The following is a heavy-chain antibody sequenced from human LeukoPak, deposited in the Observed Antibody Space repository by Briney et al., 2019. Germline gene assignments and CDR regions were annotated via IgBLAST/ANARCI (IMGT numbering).Heavy chain of an antibody. CDR1: GGSISNYY. D-gene: IGHD3-3*01. Sequence: SETLSLTCTVSGGSISNYYWSWIRQPPGKGLEWIGEINHSGSTNYNPSLKSRVTISVDTSKNQFSLKLSSVTAADTAVYYCARRSTIFGVVSGSYDYWGQGTLVTVSS. V-gene: IGHV4-34*01. CDR3: ARRSTIFGVVSGSYDY. J-gene: IGHJ4*02. CDR2: INHSGST.